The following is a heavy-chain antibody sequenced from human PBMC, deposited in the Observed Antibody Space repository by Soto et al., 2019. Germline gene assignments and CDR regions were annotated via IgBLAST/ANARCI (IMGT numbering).Heavy chain of an antibody. CDR1: GFTFSRYW. V-gene: IGHV3-7*03. Sequence: PGGSLRLSCAASGFTFSRYWMSWVRQAPGKGLEWVANIEQDGSKKHYVDSVRGRFTISRDNAENSLYLQINSLRAEDTAVYYCARSLSGWPDYWGQGTLVTVSS. D-gene: IGHD6-19*01. CDR2: IEQDGSKK. CDR3: ARSLSGWPDY. J-gene: IGHJ4*02.